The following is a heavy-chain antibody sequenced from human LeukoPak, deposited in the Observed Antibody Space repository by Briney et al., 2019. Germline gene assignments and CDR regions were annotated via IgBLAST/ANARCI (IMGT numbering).Heavy chain of an antibody. CDR2: ISSSSSYI. CDR1: GFTFSSYS. Sequence: GESLRLSCAASGFTFSSYSMNWVRQAPGKGLEWVSSISSSSSYIYYADSVKGRFTISRDNAKNSLYLQMNSLRAEDTAVYYCAGDPGSGWHHDAFDTWGQGTMVTVSS. CDR3: AGDPGSGWHHDAFDT. J-gene: IGHJ3*02. D-gene: IGHD6-19*01. V-gene: IGHV3-21*01.